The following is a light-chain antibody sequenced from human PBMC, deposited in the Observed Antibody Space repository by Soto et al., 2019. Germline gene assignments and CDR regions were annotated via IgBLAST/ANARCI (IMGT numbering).Light chain of an antibody. J-gene: IGKJ4*01. Sequence: DIPMTQSPSSLSASVGDRVTVTCRAGQSISSFVNWYQQKPGKAPNLLIYAASTLQSGVPSRFSGSGSGTDFTLTISSLQPEDFATYYCQQSYTPSLTFGGGTKVEIK. CDR1: QSISSF. CDR2: AAS. CDR3: QQSYTPSLT. V-gene: IGKV1-39*01.